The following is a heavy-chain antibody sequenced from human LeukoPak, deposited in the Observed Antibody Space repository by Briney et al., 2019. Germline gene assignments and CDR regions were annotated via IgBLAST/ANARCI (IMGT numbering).Heavy chain of an antibody. J-gene: IGHJ4*02. CDR1: GFTVSSNY. V-gene: IGHV3-66*02. Sequence: GGSLRLSCAVSGFTVSSNYFSWVRQAPGKGLEWVSVIYTEGTTYYADSVKGRFTISRDNSKNTVYLQMNSLRVEDTAVYYCASEGDWGRGTLVTVSS. D-gene: IGHD3-16*01. CDR3: ASEGD. CDR2: IYTEGTT.